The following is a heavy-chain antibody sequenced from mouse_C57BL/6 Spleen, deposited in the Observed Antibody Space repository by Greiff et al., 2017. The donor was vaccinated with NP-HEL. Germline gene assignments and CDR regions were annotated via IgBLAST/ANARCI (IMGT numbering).Heavy chain of an antibody. J-gene: IGHJ2*01. V-gene: IGHV1-26*01. CDR2: INPNNGGT. D-gene: IGHD2-5*01. CDR1: GYTFTDYY. CDR3: ARSLYYSNYGGFYYFDY. Sequence: SGYTFTDYYMNWVKQSHGKSLEWIGDINPNNGGTSYNQKFKGKATLTVDKSSSTAYMELRSLTSEDSAVYYCARSLYYSNYGGFYYFDYWGQGTTLTVSS.